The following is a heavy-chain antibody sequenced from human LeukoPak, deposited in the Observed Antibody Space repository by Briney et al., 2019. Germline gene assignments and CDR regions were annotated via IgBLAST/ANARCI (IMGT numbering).Heavy chain of an antibody. V-gene: IGHV4-59*01. D-gene: IGHD2-2*01. CDR1: GGSISSYY. CDR2: IYYSGST. Sequence: PSETLSLTCTVSGGSISSYYWSWIRQPPGKGLEWIGYIYYSGSTNYNPSLKSRVTISVDTSKNQFSLKLSSVTAADTAVYYCSYCSSTSCLYYYYMDVWGKGTTVTVSS. CDR3: SYCSSTSCLYYYYMDV. J-gene: IGHJ6*03.